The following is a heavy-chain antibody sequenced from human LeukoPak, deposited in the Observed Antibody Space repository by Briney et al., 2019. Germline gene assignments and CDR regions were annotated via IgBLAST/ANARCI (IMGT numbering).Heavy chain of an antibody. Sequence: SQTLSLTCAISGDSVSSNSTAWNWIRQSPSRGLEWLGRTYYRSKWFNDYAVSVKSRLTINPDTSKNQFSLQLNSVTPEDTAVYYRARDAGSGWSSFDYWGQGTLVTVSS. D-gene: IGHD6-19*01. J-gene: IGHJ4*02. V-gene: IGHV6-1*01. CDR3: ARDAGSGWSSFDY. CDR2: TYYRSKWFN. CDR1: GDSVSSNSTA.